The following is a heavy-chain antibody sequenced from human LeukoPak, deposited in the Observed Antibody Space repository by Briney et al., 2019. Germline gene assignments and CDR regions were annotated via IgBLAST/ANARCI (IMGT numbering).Heavy chain of an antibody. CDR3: ASGVHYFDY. Sequence: GGSLRLSCAASGFTFSNYWMSWVRQAPGKGLEWVANIKQDGSEKYYVDSVKGQFTIPRDNAKNSLYLQMNSLRAEDTAVYYCASGVHYFDYWGQGTLVTVSS. D-gene: IGHD3-10*01. J-gene: IGHJ4*02. CDR1: GFTFSNYW. V-gene: IGHV3-7*01. CDR2: IKQDGSEK.